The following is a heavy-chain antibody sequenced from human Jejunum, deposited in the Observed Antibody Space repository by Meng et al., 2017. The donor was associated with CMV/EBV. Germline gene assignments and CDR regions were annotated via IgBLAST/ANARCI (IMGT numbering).Heavy chain of an antibody. J-gene: IGHJ4*02. CDR3: ATTSGSSY. CDR2: IKQDGSEK. Sequence: SCAGSELTFSTFWMSWFRQAPGKGLEWVAHIKQDGSEKYYVDSVKGRFTISRDNTENSLFLQMNTLRAEDTAVYYCATTSGSSYWGQGALVTVSS. D-gene: IGHD6-6*01. CDR1: ELTFSTFW. V-gene: IGHV3-7*01.